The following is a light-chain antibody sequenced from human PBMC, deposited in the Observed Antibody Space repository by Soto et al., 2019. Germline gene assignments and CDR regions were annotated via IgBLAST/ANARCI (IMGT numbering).Light chain of an antibody. CDR3: QQYNSYSSLT. CDR2: KAS. Sequence: DNQMTPSPSTLSASVRDRVTITFPASQTINSWLAWYQQKPGEAPKLLIYKASTLHSGVPSRFSGSGSGTEFTLTISCLQPDDFATYYCQQYNSYSSLTFGGGTKVDIK. J-gene: IGKJ4*01. CDR1: QTINSW. V-gene: IGKV1-5*03.